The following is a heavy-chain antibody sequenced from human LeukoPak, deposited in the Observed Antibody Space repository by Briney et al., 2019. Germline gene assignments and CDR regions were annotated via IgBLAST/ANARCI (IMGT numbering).Heavy chain of an antibody. Sequence: SETLSLTCAVSGYSISSGYYWGWIRQPPGKGLEWIGSIYHSGSTYYNPSLKSRVTISVDTSKNQFSLKLSSVIAADTAVYYCARFRYYDSSGYWLYFDYWGQGTLVTVSS. D-gene: IGHD3-22*01. V-gene: IGHV4-38-2*01. CDR3: ARFRYYDSSGYWLYFDY. J-gene: IGHJ4*02. CDR1: GYSISSGYY. CDR2: IYHSGST.